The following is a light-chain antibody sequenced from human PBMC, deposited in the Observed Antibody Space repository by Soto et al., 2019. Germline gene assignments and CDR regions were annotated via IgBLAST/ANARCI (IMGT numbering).Light chain of an antibody. Sequence: DIQMTQSPSSLSASVGERVTITCRASQSISSYLNWYQQKPGKAPKLLISAASNLQSGVPSRLTGNGSGTDFTLTISSLQPEDFATYCSQQMYSTPYPFGHGTKLEI. CDR3: QQMYSTPYP. J-gene: IGKJ2*01. CDR1: QSISSY. CDR2: AAS. V-gene: IGKV1-39*01.